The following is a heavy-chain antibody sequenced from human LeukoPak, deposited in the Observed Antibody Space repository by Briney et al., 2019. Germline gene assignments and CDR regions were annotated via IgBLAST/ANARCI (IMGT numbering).Heavy chain of an antibody. Sequence: PGGSLRLSCAVSGLTFSTYTMSWVRQAPGKGLEWVSAISASGGSTFYADSVKGRFTISRDNSKNTLYLQVNSLRAEDTAVYYCARVILAFDIWGQGTMVTVSS. J-gene: IGHJ3*02. CDR1: GLTFSTYT. V-gene: IGHV3-23*01. CDR3: ARVILAFDI. CDR2: ISASGGST. D-gene: IGHD2/OR15-2a*01.